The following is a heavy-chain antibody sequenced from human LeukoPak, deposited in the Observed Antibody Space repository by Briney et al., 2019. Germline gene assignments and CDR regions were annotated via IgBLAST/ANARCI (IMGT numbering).Heavy chain of an antibody. V-gene: IGHV4-39*07. Sequence: SETLSLTCTVSGGSISSSSYYWGWIRQPPGKGLEWIGSIYYSGSTNYNPSLKSRVTISVDTSKNQFSLKLSSVTAADTAVYYCARGDRNYYDSSGYRWFDYWGQGTLVTVSS. CDR2: IYYSGST. CDR1: GGSISSSSYY. CDR3: ARGDRNYYDSSGYRWFDY. J-gene: IGHJ4*02. D-gene: IGHD3-22*01.